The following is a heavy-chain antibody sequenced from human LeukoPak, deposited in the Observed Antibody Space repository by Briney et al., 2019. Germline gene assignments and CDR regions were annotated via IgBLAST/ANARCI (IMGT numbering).Heavy chain of an antibody. D-gene: IGHD4-17*01. CDR1: GGTFSSYA. V-gene: IGHV1-69*05. CDR2: IIPIFGTA. Sequence: GASVKVSXKASGGTFSSYAISWVRQAPGQGLEWMGRIIPIFGTANYAQKFQGRVTITTDESTSTAYMELSSLRSEDTAVYYCAREPFIFEYGYYDGGGLAYYYYMDVWGKGTTVTVSS. CDR3: AREPFIFEYGYYDGGGLAYYYYMDV. J-gene: IGHJ6*03.